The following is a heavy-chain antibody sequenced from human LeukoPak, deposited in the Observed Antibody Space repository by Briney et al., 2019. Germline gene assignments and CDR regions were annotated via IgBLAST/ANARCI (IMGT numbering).Heavy chain of an antibody. Sequence: GGSLRLSCAASGFTFSSYSMNWVRQAPGKGLEWVSSITSRSGYIYYADSVKGRFTISRDNAKNSLYLQMNSLRAEDTAVYYCARVVDTAIRYYFDYWGQGTLVTVSS. J-gene: IGHJ4*02. CDR3: ARVVDTAIRYYFDY. D-gene: IGHD5-18*01. CDR1: GFTFSSYS. CDR2: ITSRSGYI. V-gene: IGHV3-21*01.